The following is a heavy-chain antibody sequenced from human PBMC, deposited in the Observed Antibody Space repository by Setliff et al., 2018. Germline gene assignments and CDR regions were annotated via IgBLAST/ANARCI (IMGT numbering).Heavy chain of an antibody. CDR2: IDYSGTI. Sequence: PSETLSLTCAVYGGSFSGYYWSWIRQPPGKGLEWIGSIDYSGTIYYNPSLKSRVTISVDTSKNQVSLKLSSVTAADTAVYYCARSGDYIWGSYRPYYFDHWGQGTLVTVSS. V-gene: IGHV4-34*01. D-gene: IGHD3-16*02. CDR1: GGSFSGYY. J-gene: IGHJ4*02. CDR3: ARSGDYIWGSYRPYYFDH.